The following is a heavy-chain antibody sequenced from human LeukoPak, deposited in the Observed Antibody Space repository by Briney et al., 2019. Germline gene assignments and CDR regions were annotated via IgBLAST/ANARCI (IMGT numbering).Heavy chain of an antibody. CDR3: ARDLPNFDY. CDR2: INAGNGNT. J-gene: IGHJ4*02. Sequence: ASVKVSCKASGYTFTSYAMHWVRQAPGQRLEWMGWINAGNGNTKYLQKFQVRVTITRDTSASTAYMELSSLRSEDTAVYYCARDLPNFDYWGQGTLVTVSS. CDR1: GYTFTSYA. V-gene: IGHV1-3*01.